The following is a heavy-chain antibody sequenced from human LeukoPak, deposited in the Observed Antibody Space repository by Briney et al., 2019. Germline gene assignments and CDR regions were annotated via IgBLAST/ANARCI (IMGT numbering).Heavy chain of an antibody. J-gene: IGHJ4*02. CDR2: ISSSSSYI. D-gene: IGHD6-19*01. CDR1: GFTFSSYS. CDR3: ARDRRDSSGWYWGPYFDY. V-gene: IGHV3-21*01. Sequence: PGGSLRLSCAASGFTFSSYSMNWVRQAPGKGLEWVSSISSSSSYIYYADSVKGRFTISRDNAKNSLYLQMNSLRAEDTAVYYCARDRRDSSGWYWGPYFDYWGQGTLVTVSS.